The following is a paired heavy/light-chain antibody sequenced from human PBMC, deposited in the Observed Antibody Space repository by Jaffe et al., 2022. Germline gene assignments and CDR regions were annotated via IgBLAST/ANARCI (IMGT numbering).Heavy chain of an antibody. D-gene: IGHD6-13*01. J-gene: IGHJ3*02. CDR1: GFTFSNYW. CDR3: ARAQHLADDIFDI. CDR2: INSDARST. V-gene: IGHV3-74*01. Sequence: EVQLVESGGDLVQPGGSLRLSCAASGFTFSNYWMHWVRQAPGKGLVWVSRINSDARSTNYADSVKGRFTISRDNAKNTLHLQMDSLRAEDTAVYYCARAQHLADDIFDIWGQGTMVAVSS.
Light chain of an antibody. CDR1: QSVANRH. CDR2: GAS. CDR3: QQYGSSPLT. J-gene: IGKJ4*01. Sequence: EIVLTQSPGTLSLSPGEGATLSCRASQSVANRHLAWYQQKPGQPPRPLMYGASIRATGIPDRFSGSGSGTDFTLTISRLEPEDFAVYYCQQYGSSPLTFGGGTKVEI. V-gene: IGKV3-20*01.